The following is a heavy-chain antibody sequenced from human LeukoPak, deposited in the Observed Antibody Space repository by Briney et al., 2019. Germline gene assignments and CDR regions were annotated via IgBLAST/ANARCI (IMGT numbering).Heavy chain of an antibody. CDR1: GYSFTNYW. V-gene: IGHV5-51*01. CDR3: ARRLSGSNFDS. D-gene: IGHD5-12*01. CDR2: IYPGDSDT. J-gene: IGHJ4*02. Sequence: GESLKISCKGSGYSFTNYWIGWVRQMTGKGLEWMGIIYPGDSDTRYNPSFQGQVTISADKSVTTASLQWSSLKASDTAMYYCARRLSGSNFDSWGQGTLVTVSS.